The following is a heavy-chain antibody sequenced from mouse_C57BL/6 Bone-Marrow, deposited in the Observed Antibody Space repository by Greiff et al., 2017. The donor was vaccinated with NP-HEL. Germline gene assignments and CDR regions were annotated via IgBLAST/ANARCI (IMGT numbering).Heavy chain of an antibody. V-gene: IGHV5-17*01. J-gene: IGHJ3*01. CDR2: ISSGSSTI. CDR1: GFTFSDYG. CDR3: ARRLFREIYYYGSSYIWFAY. Sequence: EVHLVESGGGLVKPGGSLKLSCAASGFTFSDYGMHWVRQAPEKGLEWVAYISSGSSTIYYADTVKGRFTISRDNAKNTLFLQMTSLRSEDTAMYYCARRLFREIYYYGSSYIWFAYWGQGTLVTVSA. D-gene: IGHD1-1*01.